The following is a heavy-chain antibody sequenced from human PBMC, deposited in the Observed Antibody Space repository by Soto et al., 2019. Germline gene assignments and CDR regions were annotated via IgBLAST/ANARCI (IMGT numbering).Heavy chain of an antibody. CDR3: TRGDWWELPTMDY. V-gene: IGHV3-73*02. D-gene: IGHD1-26*01. Sequence: EVQLMESGGGLVQPGGSLKLSCEASGFTFSGSAMHWVRQASGKGLEWVGRIRSKANSYATAYAASVKGRFTISRDDSKNTAYLQMNSLKTEDTAVYFCTRGDWWELPTMDYRGQGTLVTVSS. CDR1: GFTFSGSA. J-gene: IGHJ4*02. CDR2: IRSKANSYAT.